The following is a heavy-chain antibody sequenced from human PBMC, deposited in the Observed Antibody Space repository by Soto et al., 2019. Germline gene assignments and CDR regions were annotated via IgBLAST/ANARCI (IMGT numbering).Heavy chain of an antibody. CDR1: GGSISSSGYY. V-gene: IGHV4-39*01. CDR3: ARRIVVVPAAIVYGDYVDYFDY. D-gene: IGHD2-2*01. CDR2: IYYSGST. J-gene: IGHJ4*02. Sequence: PSDTLSLTCTVYGGSISSSGYYWGWIRQPPGKGLEWIGSIYYSGSTYYNPSLKSRVTISVDTSKNQFSLKLSSVTAADTAVYYCARRIVVVPAAIVYGDYVDYFDYWGQGTLVTVSS.